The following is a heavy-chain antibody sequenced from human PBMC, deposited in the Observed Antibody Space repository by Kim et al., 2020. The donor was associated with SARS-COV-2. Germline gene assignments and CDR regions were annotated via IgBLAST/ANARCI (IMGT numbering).Heavy chain of an antibody. CDR2: INQYGSET. CDR1: GFSFSSHW. Sequence: GGSLRLSCAASGFSFSSHWLSWVRQAPGRGLEWLANINQYGSETNYVDSVKGRFTISRDNGESSIYLQLNSLRPEDTAVYYCATHSTSSWYVFAYWGQGSLVTVSS. CDR3: ATHSTSSWYVFAY. J-gene: IGHJ4*02. V-gene: IGHV3-7*05. D-gene: IGHD2-2*01.